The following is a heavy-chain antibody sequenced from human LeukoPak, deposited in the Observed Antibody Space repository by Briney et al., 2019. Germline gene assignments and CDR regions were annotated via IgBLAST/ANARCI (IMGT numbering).Heavy chain of an antibody. CDR1: GFTFNNYA. CDR2: TSPSGGTI. Sequence: GGSLRLSCAASGFTFNNYALSWVRQAPETGLEWLSYTSPSGGTIYYTDSVKGRFTMSRDNAQNALYLEMNSLRAEDTAVYYCAREKKTEWTTGAFDMWGQGTMVIVSS. CDR3: AREKKTEWTTGAFDM. D-gene: IGHD3-3*01. J-gene: IGHJ3*02. V-gene: IGHV3-11*01.